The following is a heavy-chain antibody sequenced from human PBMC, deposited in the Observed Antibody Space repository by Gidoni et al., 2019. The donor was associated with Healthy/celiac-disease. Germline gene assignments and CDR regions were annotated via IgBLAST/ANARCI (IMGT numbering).Heavy chain of an antibody. J-gene: IGHJ4*02. Sequence: QVQLVESGGGVVQPGRSLRLSCAASGFTCSSYAMHWVRQAPGKGLEWGAGISYDGRNKYFADSVKGRFTISRDNSKNTLYLQMNSLRAEDTAVYYCARDDYYDTDAFDYWGQGTLVTVSS. CDR2: ISYDGRNK. CDR1: GFTCSSYA. D-gene: IGHD3-22*01. V-gene: IGHV3-30*04. CDR3: ARDDYYDTDAFDY.